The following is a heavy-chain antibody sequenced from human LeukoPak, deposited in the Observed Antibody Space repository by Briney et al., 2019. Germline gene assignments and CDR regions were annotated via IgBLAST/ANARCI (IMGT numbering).Heavy chain of an antibody. CDR1: GYSISSGYY. D-gene: IGHD6-19*01. Sequence: PSETLSLTCAVSGYSISSGYYWGWIRLPPGKGLEWIGTIYHSGSTYYNPSLKSRVTIAVDTSKNQFSLKLSSVTAADTAVYYCARGQWLVPIDLWGQGTLVTVSS. CDR3: ARGQWLVPIDL. J-gene: IGHJ5*02. CDR2: IYHSGST. V-gene: IGHV4-38-2*01.